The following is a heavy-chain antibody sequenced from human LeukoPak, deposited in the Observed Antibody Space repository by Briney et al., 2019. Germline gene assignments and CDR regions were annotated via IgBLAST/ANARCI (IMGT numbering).Heavy chain of an antibody. J-gene: IGHJ4*02. CDR1: GFTFDKYN. Sequence: GGSLRLSCAASGFTFDKYNMNWGRQAPGEGGEWVSSISSGTNYIFEADSVKGRFTVTKDTALNSLSLQMNSLRADDTAVYYCARSAGGNYFDYWDQGTLVTVSS. D-gene: IGHD2-8*02. V-gene: IGHV3-21*01. CDR2: ISSGTNYI. CDR3: ARSAGGNYFDY.